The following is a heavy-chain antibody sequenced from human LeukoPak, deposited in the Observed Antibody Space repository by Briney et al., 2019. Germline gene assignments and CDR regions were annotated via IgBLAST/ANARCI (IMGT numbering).Heavy chain of an antibody. D-gene: IGHD3-10*01. Sequence: ASVKVSCKASGYTFTNYALNWVRQAPGLGLEWMGWINTNTGNPTYAQGFTGRLVFSVDTSLSTAYLQISSLKAEDTAVYFCARVRVRGYYYYYYGMDVWGQGTAVTVSS. CDR3: ARVRVRGYYYYYYGMDV. CDR1: GYTFTNYA. V-gene: IGHV7-4-1*02. CDR2: INTNTGNP. J-gene: IGHJ6*02.